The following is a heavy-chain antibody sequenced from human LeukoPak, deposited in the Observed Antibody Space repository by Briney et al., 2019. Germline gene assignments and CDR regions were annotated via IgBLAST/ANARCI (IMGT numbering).Heavy chain of an antibody. V-gene: IGHV3-23*01. Sequence: GGSLRLSCAASGFTFSSYAMSWVRQAPGKGLEWVSAISGSGGSTYYADSVKGRFTISRDNSKDTLYLQMNSLRAEDTAVYYCAKRDSSGSYPYYFDSWGQGTLVTVSS. J-gene: IGHJ4*02. CDR3: AKRDSSGSYPYYFDS. D-gene: IGHD3-22*01. CDR1: GFTFSSYA. CDR2: ISGSGGST.